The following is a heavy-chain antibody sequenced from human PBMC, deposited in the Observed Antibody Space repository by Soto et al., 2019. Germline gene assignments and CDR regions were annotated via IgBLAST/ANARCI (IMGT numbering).Heavy chain of an antibody. CDR1: GGTFSSYA. CDR3: ARDILRLGELSLVSGMDV. J-gene: IGHJ6*02. CDR2: IIPIFGTA. D-gene: IGHD3-16*02. Sequence: QVQLVQSGAEVKKPGSSVKVSCKASGGTFSSYAISWVRQAPGQGLEWMGGIIPIFGTANYAQKFQGRVTITADKSTSTAYMELSSLRSEDTAVYYCARDILRLGELSLVSGMDVWGQGTTVTVSS. V-gene: IGHV1-69*06.